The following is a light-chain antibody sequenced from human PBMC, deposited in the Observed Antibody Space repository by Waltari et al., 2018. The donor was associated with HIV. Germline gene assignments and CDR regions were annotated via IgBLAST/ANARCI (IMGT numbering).Light chain of an antibody. J-gene: IGLJ2*01. CDR2: RDT. V-gene: IGLV1-47*01. CDR1: SSNIGSNS. Sequence: SVLTQPPSASGTPGQKVTISCSGSSSNIGSNSVFWYQQLPGAAPKLLIYRDTQRPSGVPDRFSSSKSGTSASLAISGLRSEDEAVYSCATWDDSLNGVLFGGGTNLNVL. CDR3: ATWDDSLNGVL.